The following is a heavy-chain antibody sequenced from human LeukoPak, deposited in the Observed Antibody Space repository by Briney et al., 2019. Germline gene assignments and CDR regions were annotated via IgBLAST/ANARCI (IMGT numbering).Heavy chain of an antibody. CDR2: ISYDGVNK. J-gene: IGHJ4*02. D-gene: IGHD2-2*01. CDR3: AKDYATRWALDY. V-gene: IGHV3-30*18. CDR1: GFTFSSNG. Sequence: GRSLRLSCEAPGFTFSSNGVHWVRQAPGKGLEWVALISYDGVNKFYADSVRGRFIISRDNSKNALYLQMNSLRVEDTAVYYCAKDYATRWALDYWGPGTLVTVSS.